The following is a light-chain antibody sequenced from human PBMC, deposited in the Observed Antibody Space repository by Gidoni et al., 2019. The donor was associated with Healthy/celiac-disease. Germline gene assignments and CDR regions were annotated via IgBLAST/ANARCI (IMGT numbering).Light chain of an antibody. Sequence: EIGLTRSPGTLSSSPGERATLSCRASQRGSSSYLAWYPQKPGQAPMLLIYGASSRATGIPDRFSGSWAGTDFTLTISRLEPEDFAVYYCQQYGSPLTFGGGTKVEIK. J-gene: IGKJ4*02. V-gene: IGKV3-20*01. CDR2: GAS. CDR3: QQYGSPLT. CDR1: QRGSSSY.